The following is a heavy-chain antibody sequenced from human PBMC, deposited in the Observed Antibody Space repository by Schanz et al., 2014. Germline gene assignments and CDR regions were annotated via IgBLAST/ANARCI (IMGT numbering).Heavy chain of an antibody. J-gene: IGHJ5*02. CDR2: VSTKSGAT. V-gene: IGHV1-18*04. CDR3: ARANEGSPYCYDL. D-gene: IGHD3-10*01. CDR1: GYTFNNYA. Sequence: QAQLVQSGGELKKPGASVKVSCKASGYTFNNYAVSWVRQAPGQGLEWMGWVSTKSGATNYAHKVQGRVTLTTDTSTRTAYMELRSLRSDDTAVYFCARANEGSPYCYDLWGQGTLVTVSS.